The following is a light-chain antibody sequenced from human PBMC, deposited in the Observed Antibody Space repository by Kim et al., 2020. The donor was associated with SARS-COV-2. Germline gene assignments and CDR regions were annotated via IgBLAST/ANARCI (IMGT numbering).Light chain of an antibody. CDR3: QQYGTSPWT. CDR1: QSGSSSY. V-gene: IGKV3-20*01. Sequence: SPGESAPLSCRASQSGSSSYLAWYQQKLGQAPRLLIYNASSRATGIPDRFSGSGSGTDFTLIISRLEPEDFVVYYCQQYGTSPWTFGQGTKVDIK. CDR2: NAS. J-gene: IGKJ1*01.